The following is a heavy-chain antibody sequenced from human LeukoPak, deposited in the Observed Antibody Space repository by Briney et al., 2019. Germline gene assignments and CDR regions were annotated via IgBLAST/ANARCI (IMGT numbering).Heavy chain of an antibody. CDR1: GYSFISYW. J-gene: IGHJ5*02. D-gene: IGHD2-2*01. CDR2: IDPSDSYT. CDR3: ARGSIPLNWFDP. V-gene: IGHV5-10-1*01. Sequence: GESLKISCQGSGYSFISYWISWVRQLPGKGLEWMGRIDPSDSYTKYSPSFQGHVAISVDKSISTAYLQWSSLKASDTAMYYCARGSIPLNWFDPWGQGTLVTVSS.